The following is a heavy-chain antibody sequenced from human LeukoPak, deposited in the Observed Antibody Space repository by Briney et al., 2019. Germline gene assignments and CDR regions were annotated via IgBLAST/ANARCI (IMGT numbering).Heavy chain of an antibody. V-gene: IGHV1-8*01. CDR1: GYTFIDYV. CDR2: MNPTSGDT. CDR3: AREVMRAFYYYYMDV. Sequence: VSVRVSCKASGYTFIDYVVNWVRQAPGQGLEWMGWMNPTSGDTGYVQKFQGRVTMTRSMSKNTDYMGLSRLRSEDTAVYFCAREVMRAFYYYYMDVWGKGTTIIISS. J-gene: IGHJ6*03. D-gene: IGHD2-21*01.